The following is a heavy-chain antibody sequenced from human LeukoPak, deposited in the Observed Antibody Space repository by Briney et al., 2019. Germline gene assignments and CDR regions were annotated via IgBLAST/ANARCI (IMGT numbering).Heavy chain of an antibody. CDR2: ISADNGNT. V-gene: IGHV1-18*01. CDR3: ARDYCSSTSCYMYNWFDP. CDR1: GYTLTELS. Sequence: ASVKVSCKVSGYTLTELSMHWVRQAPGKGLEWMGWISADNGNTNYAQKLQGRVTTTTDTSTSTAYMELRSLRSDDTAVYYCARDYCSSTSCYMYNWFDPWGQGTLVTVSS. D-gene: IGHD2-2*02. J-gene: IGHJ5*02.